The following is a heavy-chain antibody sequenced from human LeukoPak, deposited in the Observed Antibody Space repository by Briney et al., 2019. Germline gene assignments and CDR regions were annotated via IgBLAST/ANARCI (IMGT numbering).Heavy chain of an antibody. CDR1: GYTFTSYY. CDR2: INPSGGST. J-gene: IGHJ6*02. CDR3: ARDLVSVIEGIAAAGGMDV. Sequence: ASVTVSCKASGYTFTSYYMHWVRQAPGQGLEWMGIINPSGGSTSYAQKFQGRVTMTRDTSTSTVYMELSSLRSEDTAVYYCARDLVSVIEGIAAAGGMDVWGQGTTVTVSS. V-gene: IGHV1-46*01. D-gene: IGHD6-13*01.